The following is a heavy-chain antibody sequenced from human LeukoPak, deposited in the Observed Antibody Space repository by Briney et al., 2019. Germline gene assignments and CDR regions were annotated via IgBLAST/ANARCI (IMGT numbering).Heavy chain of an antibody. CDR2: ISWNSGSI. CDR3: AKDMSLLGHVDTANPEAFDI. V-gene: IGHV3-9*01. D-gene: IGHD5-18*01. J-gene: IGHJ3*02. CDR1: GFTFDGYA. Sequence: SLRLSCAASGFTFDGYAMHWVRQAPGKGLGWVSGISWNSGSIGYADSVKGRFTISRDNAKNSLYLQMNSLRAEDTALYYCAKDMSLLGHVDTANPEAFDIWGQGTMVTVSS.